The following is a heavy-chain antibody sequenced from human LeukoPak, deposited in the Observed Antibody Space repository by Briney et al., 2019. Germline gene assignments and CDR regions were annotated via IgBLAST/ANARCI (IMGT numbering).Heavy chain of an antibody. V-gene: IGHV1-46*01. Sequence: ASVKVSCKASGYTFTSYYMHWVRQAPGQGLEWMGIINPSGGSTSYAQKFQGRVTMTRDMSTSTVYMELSSLRSEDTAVYYCARVTHGDLRRPRGEYYYYYMDVWGKGTTVTVSS. D-gene: IGHD4-17*01. J-gene: IGHJ6*03. CDR2: INPSGGST. CDR1: GYTFTSYY. CDR3: ARVTHGDLRRPRGEYYYYYMDV.